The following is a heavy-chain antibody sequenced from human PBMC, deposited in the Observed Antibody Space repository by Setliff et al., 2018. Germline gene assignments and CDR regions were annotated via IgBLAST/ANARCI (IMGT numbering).Heavy chain of an antibody. J-gene: IGHJ3*02. D-gene: IGHD1-26*01. CDR2: VSGGGTVK. CDR3: AKVQRRGWYSYFEDAFDI. CDR1: GYSFTSYW. V-gene: IGHV3-23*01. Sequence: GESLKISCKGSGYSFTSYWIGWVRQMPGKGLEWVSGVSGGGTVKHYAESVKGRFTISRDNSKNTLYLDMKRLRVEDTAIYSCAKVQRRGWYSYFEDAFDIWGQGTVVTVSS.